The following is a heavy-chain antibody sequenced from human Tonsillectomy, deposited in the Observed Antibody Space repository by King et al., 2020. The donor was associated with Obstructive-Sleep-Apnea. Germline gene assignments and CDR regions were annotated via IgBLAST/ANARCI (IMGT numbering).Heavy chain of an antibody. CDR2: INHSGNT. D-gene: IGHD6-13*01. Sequence: VQLQQWGAGLLKPSETLSLTCAVYGGSFSDYYWSWIRQPPGKGLEWIGEINHSGNTNYNPALKSRVTISADTSNNQFSLKLSSVTAADTAVYYCARGGGAAAVNWLDPWGQGTLVTVSS. CDR1: GGSFSDYY. CDR3: ARGGGAAAVNWLDP. J-gene: IGHJ5*02. V-gene: IGHV4-34*01.